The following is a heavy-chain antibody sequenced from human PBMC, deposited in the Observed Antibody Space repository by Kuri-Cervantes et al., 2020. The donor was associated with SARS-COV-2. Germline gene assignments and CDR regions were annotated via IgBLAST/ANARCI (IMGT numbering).Heavy chain of an antibody. CDR1: GFIFDDYA. CDR2: ITWNTDTT. V-gene: IGHV3-9*01. J-gene: IGHJ3*02. D-gene: IGHD1-26*01. CDR3: ARVVVGAIQLKGRGAFDI. Sequence: SLKISCAASGFIFDDYAMHWVRQAPGKGLEWASGITWNTDTTAYADSVRGRFTISRDNAKNSLYLQMNSLRAEDTAVYYCARVVVGAIQLKGRGAFDIWGQGTMVTVSS.